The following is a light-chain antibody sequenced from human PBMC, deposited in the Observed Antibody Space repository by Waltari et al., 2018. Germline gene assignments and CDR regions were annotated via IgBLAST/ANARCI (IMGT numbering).Light chain of an antibody. Sequence: DIQMTQSPSSLSASVGDRVTITCRASQSISSYLNWYQQKPGKAPDLRIYAASTLQSGVPSRFSGSGSGTDFTLTISSLQPEDFSTYYCQQSYTSPHTFGQGTKLEIK. CDR1: QSISSY. J-gene: IGKJ2*01. CDR3: QQSYTSPHT. V-gene: IGKV1-39*01. CDR2: AAS.